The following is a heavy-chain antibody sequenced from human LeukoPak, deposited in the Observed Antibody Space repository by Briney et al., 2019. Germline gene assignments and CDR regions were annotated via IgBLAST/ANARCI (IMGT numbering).Heavy chain of an antibody. CDR2: ITTTSDLI. CDR3: ARRVVGAKPFDY. CDR1: GFTFSDYY. J-gene: IGHJ4*02. Sequence: PGGSLRLSCAASGFTFSDYYMSWIRQAPGKGLEWVSYITTTSDLIYYADSVKGRFTISRDNAKNSLYLQMNNLGDEDTAVYYCARRVVGAKPFDYWGQGALVTVSS. V-gene: IGHV3-11*04. D-gene: IGHD1-26*01.